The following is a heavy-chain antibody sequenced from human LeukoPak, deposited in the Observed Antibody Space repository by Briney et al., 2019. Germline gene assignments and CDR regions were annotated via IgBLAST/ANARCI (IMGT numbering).Heavy chain of an antibody. CDR3: ARVKIKGGITIFKEYHYMDV. V-gene: IGHV4-34*01. CDR2: INHRGST. Sequence: NTSETLSLTCGVYGGSFSGYYWSWIRQPPGKGLEWIGEINHRGSTNYNPSLKSRVTISVDTSKNQFSLKLSSVTAADTAVYYCARVKIKGGITIFKEYHYMDVWGKGTTVTVSS. D-gene: IGHD3-3*01. CDR1: GGSFSGYY. J-gene: IGHJ6*03.